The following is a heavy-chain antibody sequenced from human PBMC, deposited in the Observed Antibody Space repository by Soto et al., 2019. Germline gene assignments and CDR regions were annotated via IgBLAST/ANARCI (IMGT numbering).Heavy chain of an antibody. V-gene: IGHV4-59*01. Sequence: SETLSLTCTISGGSIRGYSWSWIRQSPGKGLEYIGYSSNSGSANYNPSLKTRLTISVDTSKNQFSLKLRSLTAADTAVYYCARDVLGYCTSTSCFYGLDVWGQGTTVTVSS. CDR2: SSNSGSA. CDR1: GGSIRGYS. D-gene: IGHD2-2*01. J-gene: IGHJ6*02. CDR3: ARDVLGYCTSTSCFYGLDV.